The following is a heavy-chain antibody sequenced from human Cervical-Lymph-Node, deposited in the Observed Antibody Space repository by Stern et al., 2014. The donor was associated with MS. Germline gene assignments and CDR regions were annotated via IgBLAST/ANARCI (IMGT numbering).Heavy chain of an antibody. CDR3: ASWTVTTGFDY. CDR2: VGTAGDT. J-gene: IGHJ4*01. CDR1: GFTFSRYD. Sequence: EVHLVESGGGLVQPGGSLRLSCAASGFTFSRYDMHWVRQATGKGLEWVSAVGTAGDTYYADSVKGRFTISRENAKNSFFLQMNSLRAGDTAVYYCASWTVTTGFDYWGHGTLVTVSS. D-gene: IGHD4-17*01. V-gene: IGHV3-13*04.